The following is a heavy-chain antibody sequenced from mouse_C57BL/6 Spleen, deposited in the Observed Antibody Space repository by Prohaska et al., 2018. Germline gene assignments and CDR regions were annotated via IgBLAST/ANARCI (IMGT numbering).Heavy chain of an antibody. CDR1: GFTFSDYY. J-gene: IGHJ3*01. CDR2: IKYDGSST. V-gene: IGHV5-16*01. D-gene: IGHD4-1*01. Sequence: EVKLVESEGGLVQPGSSMKLSCTASGFTFSDYYMAWVRQVPEKGLEWVANIKYDGSSTYYLDSLKSRFIISRDNAKNILYLQMSSLKSEDTATYYCARDGLGKGFAYWGQGTLVTVSA. CDR3: ARDGLGKGFAY.